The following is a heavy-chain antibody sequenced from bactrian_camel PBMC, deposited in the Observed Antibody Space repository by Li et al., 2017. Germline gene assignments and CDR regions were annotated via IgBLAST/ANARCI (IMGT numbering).Heavy chain of an antibody. CDR1: GFTFSSYD. V-gene: IGHV3S40*01. CDR3: TKDTTYYSGGYYYDSFGY. CDR2: IGGGTT. J-gene: IGHJ6*01. Sequence: LGLSCAASGFTFSSYDMSWVRQAPGKGLEWVSRIGGGTTYYLDSVKGRFTISRDSAKNTLYLQLNSLKTEDTAMYYCTKDTTYYSGGYYYDSFGYWGQGTQVTVS. D-gene: IGHD2*01.